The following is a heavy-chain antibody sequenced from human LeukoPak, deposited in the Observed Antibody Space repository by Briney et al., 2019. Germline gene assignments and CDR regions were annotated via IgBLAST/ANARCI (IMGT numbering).Heavy chain of an antibody. CDR2: INHSGST. D-gene: IGHD3-10*01. J-gene: IGHJ3*02. Sequence: SETLSLTCAVYVYGGSYSGYYWRWIRQPPGKGLEWIGEINHSGSTNYNPSLKSRVTISVDTSKNQFSLKLSSVTAADTAVYYCARVGDYYGSGSYSDAFDIWGQGTMVTVSS. CDR1: GGSYSGYY. V-gene: IGHV4-34*01. CDR3: ARVGDYYGSGSYSDAFDI.